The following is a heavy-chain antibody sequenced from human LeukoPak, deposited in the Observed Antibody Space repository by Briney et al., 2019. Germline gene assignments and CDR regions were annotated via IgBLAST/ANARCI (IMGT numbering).Heavy chain of an antibody. Sequence: GASVKVSCKASGGAFSNYAISWVRQAPGQGLEWMGGIIPLFGAAKYAQKFQGRVTITMDESTTTAYMELSSLRSEDTAVYYCARGIGTRPIHYWGQGTLVTVSS. V-gene: IGHV1-69*05. D-gene: IGHD6-6*01. CDR3: ARGIGTRPIHY. J-gene: IGHJ4*02. CDR2: IIPLFGAA. CDR1: GGAFSNYA.